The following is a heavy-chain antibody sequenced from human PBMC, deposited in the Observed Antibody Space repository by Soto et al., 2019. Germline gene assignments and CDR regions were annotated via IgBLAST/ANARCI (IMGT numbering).Heavy chain of an antibody. CDR2: ISAYNGNT. V-gene: IGHV1-18*01. CDR1: GYTFTSYG. Sequence: QVQLVQSGAEVKKPGASVKVSCKASGYTFTSYGISWVRQAPGQGLEWMGWISAYNGNTNYAQKLQGRVTMTTDTSTSTAYVELRSLRSDDTAVYYCATWDSSSWTLGGMDVWGQGTTVTVSS. J-gene: IGHJ6*02. CDR3: ATWDSSSWTLGGMDV. D-gene: IGHD6-13*01.